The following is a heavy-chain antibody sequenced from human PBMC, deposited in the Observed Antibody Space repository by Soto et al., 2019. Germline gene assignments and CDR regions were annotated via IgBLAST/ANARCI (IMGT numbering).Heavy chain of an antibody. Sequence: SGGSLRLSCAASGFTFSSYGVHWVRQAPGKGLEWVAVIWYDGSNKYYADSVKGRFTISRDNSKNTLYLQMNSLRAEDTAVYYCARGIDIVVVVAASHEYLDYWGQGTLVTVSS. D-gene: IGHD2-15*01. V-gene: IGHV3-33*01. CDR1: GFTFSSYG. CDR3: ARGIDIVVVVAASHEYLDY. J-gene: IGHJ4*02. CDR2: IWYDGSNK.